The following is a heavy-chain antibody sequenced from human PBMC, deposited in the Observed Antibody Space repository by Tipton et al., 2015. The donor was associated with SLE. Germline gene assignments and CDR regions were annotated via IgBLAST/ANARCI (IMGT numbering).Heavy chain of an antibody. CDR3: ASGSAAAGGAGS. D-gene: IGHD6-13*01. CDR2: IYYSGST. Sequence: LRLSCAASGFTFSSYAMGWVRQAPGKGLEWIGSIYYSGSTYYNPSLKSRVTISVDTSKNQFSLKLSSVTAADTAVYYCASGSAAAGGAGSWGQGTLVTVSS. CDR1: GFTFSSYA. V-gene: IGHV4-38-2*01. J-gene: IGHJ5*02.